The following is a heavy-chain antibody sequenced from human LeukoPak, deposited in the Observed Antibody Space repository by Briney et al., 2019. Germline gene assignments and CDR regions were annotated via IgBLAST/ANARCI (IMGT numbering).Heavy chain of an antibody. CDR2: IYYSGSA. CDR3: ARSLRGYNGPFDY. Sequence: SETLSLTCTVSGGSISSYYWSWIRQPPGKGLEWIGYIYYSGSANYNPSLKSRVTISVDTSKNQFSLKLSSVTAADTAVYYCARSLRGYNGPFDYWGQGTLVTVSS. V-gene: IGHV4-59*01. CDR1: GGSISSYY. J-gene: IGHJ4*02. D-gene: IGHD5-12*01.